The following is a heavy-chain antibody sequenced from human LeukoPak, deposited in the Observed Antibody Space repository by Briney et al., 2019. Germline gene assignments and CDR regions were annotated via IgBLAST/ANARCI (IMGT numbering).Heavy chain of an antibody. CDR2: FDPEDGET. CDR3: ATEIVVDTERLKRYYGMDV. D-gene: IGHD2-2*01. Sequence: ASVKVSCKVSGYTLAELSMHWVRQAPGKGLEWMGGFDPEDGETIYAQKFQGRVTMTEDTSTDTAYMELSSLRSEDTAVYYCATEIVVDTERLKRYYGMDVWGQGTTVTVSS. V-gene: IGHV1-24*01. J-gene: IGHJ6*02. CDR1: GYTLAELS.